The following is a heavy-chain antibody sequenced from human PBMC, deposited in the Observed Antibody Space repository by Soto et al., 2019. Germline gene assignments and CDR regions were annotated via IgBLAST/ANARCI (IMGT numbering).Heavy chain of an antibody. CDR1: GGSISSYY. D-gene: IGHD3-10*01. CDR2: IYYSGST. V-gene: IGHV4-59*01. CDR3: ARVPYYGSGSYPKYYYYYGTDV. Sequence: PSETLSLTCTVSGGSISSYYWSWIRQPPGKGLEWIGYIYYSGSTSYNPSLKSRVTISVDTSKNQFSLKLSSVTAADTAVYYCARVPYYGSGSYPKYYYYYGTDVWGKGTTVTVSS. J-gene: IGHJ6*04.